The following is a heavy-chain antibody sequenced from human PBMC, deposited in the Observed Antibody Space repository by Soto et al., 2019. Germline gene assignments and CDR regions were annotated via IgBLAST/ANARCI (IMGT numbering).Heavy chain of an antibody. J-gene: IGHJ4*01. CDR3: ARDCYCTGGTCTIWKAYFGN. Sequence: ASVKVSCKASGYTFTSYAMHWVRQAPGQRLEWMGWINAGNGNTKYSQKFQGRVTITRDTSASTAYMELSSLRSEDTAVYYCARDCYCTGGTCTIWKAYFGNWGQGTRVTVSS. V-gene: IGHV1-3*01. CDR1: GYTFTSYA. D-gene: IGHD2-8*01. CDR2: INAGNGNT.